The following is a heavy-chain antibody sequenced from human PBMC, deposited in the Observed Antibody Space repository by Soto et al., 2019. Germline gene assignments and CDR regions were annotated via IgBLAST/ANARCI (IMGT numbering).Heavy chain of an antibody. D-gene: IGHD6-13*01. CDR2: ISAYNGNT. Sequence: ASVKVSCKASGYTFTSYGISWVRQAPGQGLEWMGWISAYNGNTNYAQKLQGRVTMTTDTSTSTAYMELRSLRSDDTAVYYCARDTTFRSSWSYYYYYYGMDVWGQGTTVTVSS. V-gene: IGHV1-18*01. CDR3: ARDTTFRSSWSYYYYYYGMDV. J-gene: IGHJ6*02. CDR1: GYTFTSYG.